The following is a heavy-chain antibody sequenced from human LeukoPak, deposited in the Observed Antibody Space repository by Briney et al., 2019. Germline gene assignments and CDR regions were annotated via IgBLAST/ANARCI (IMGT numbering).Heavy chain of an antibody. CDR2: ISYDGSNK. CDR3: AKYSSGWYALLGYFDY. D-gene: IGHD6-19*01. Sequence: GGSLRLSCAASGFTFSSYAMHWVRQAPGKGLEWVAVISYDGSNKYYADSVKGRFTISRDNSKNTLYLQMNSLRAEDTAVCYCAKYSSGWYALLGYFDYWGQGTLVTVSS. CDR1: GFTFSSYA. J-gene: IGHJ4*02. V-gene: IGHV3-30-3*01.